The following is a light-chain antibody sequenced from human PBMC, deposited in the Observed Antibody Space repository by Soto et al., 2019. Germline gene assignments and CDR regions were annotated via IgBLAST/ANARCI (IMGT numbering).Light chain of an antibody. V-gene: IGLV2-14*03. CDR2: DVS. CDR3: SSYTSKDTLV. CDR1: SSDVGGYDH. J-gene: IGLJ3*02. Sequence: QCVLTQPASVSGSPGQSITISCTGTSSDVGGYDHVSWYQQHPGKAPKLIIYDVSIRPSGVSNRFSGSKSGNTASLAVSGLQAEDEADYYCSSYTSKDTLVFGGGTKLTVL.